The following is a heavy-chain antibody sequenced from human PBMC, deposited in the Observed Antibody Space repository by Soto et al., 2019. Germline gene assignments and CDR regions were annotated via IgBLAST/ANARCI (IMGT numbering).Heavy chain of an antibody. J-gene: IGHJ4*02. D-gene: IGHD1-26*01. CDR3: ARDPGGNPGSIVGATTDY. V-gene: IGHV3-33*01. CDR2: IWYDGSNK. CDR1: GFTFTSYG. Sequence: GSLRTSCPASGFTFTSYGMHWVRQAPGKGLEWVAVIWYDGSNKYYADSVKGRFTISRDNSKNTLYLQMNSLRDEDTAVYYCARDPGGNPGSIVGATTDYWGQGTLVTVYS.